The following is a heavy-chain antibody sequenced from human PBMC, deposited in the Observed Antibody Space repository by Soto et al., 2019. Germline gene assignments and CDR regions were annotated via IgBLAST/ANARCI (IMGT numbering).Heavy chain of an antibody. V-gene: IGHV3-33*01. CDR3: VREIFYETIVSFSSYSFDS. D-gene: IGHD3-10*01. CDR1: GFAFSNYV. J-gene: IGHJ4*02. Sequence: GGSLRLSCAASGFAFSNYVMNWVRQAPGGGLEWVALIWYDGSHKYYADSVQGRFSISRDNSKGTLYLELKSLRADDTAVYYCVREIFYETIVSFSSYSFDSWGKGTLVTVSS. CDR2: IWYDGSHK.